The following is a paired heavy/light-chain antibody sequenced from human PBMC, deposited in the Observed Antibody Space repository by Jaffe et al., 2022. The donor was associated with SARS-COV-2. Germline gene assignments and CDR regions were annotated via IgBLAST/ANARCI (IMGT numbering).Light chain of an antibody. CDR2: DAS. CDR3: QQYGSGFT. Sequence: DIQMTQSPSSLSASVGDRVTITCQASLDINELLNWYQQKPGKAPRLLIYDASELETGVPTRFSGSGSGTEFSFTISSLQPEDLATYYCQQYGSGFTFGPGTKVNI. J-gene: IGKJ3*01. V-gene: IGKV1-33*01. CDR1: LDINEL.
Heavy chain of an antibody. CDR1: GGSFSGYY. V-gene: IGHV4-34*01. Sequence: QVQLQQWGAGLLKPSETLSLTCAVYGGSFSGYYWSWIRQPPGKGLEWIGEINHSGSTNYNPSLKSRVTISVDTSKNQFSLKLSSVTAADTAVYYCARKKYSGSYRGIFDFWGQGTLVTVSS. CDR3: ARKKYSGSYRGIFDF. J-gene: IGHJ4*02. D-gene: IGHD1-26*01. CDR2: INHSGST.